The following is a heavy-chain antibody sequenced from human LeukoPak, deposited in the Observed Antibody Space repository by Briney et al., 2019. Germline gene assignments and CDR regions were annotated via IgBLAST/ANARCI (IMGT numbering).Heavy chain of an antibody. CDR1: GFTFSNYG. CDR2: ISYDGSNK. V-gene: IGHV3-30*18. CDR3: AKDFSYYDSSGYGDYFDY. D-gene: IGHD3-22*01. Sequence: GGSLRLSCAASGFTFSNYGMHWGRQAAGKGLEWVAVISYDGSNKYYADSVKGRFTMSRDNFKNTLYLQMNSLRAEDTAVYYCAKDFSYYDSSGYGDYFDYWGQGTLVTVSS. J-gene: IGHJ4*02.